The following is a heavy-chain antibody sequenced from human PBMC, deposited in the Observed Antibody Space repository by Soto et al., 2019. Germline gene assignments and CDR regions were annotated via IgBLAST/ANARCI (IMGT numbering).Heavy chain of an antibody. J-gene: IGHJ5*02. CDR1: GGSVSSGNYY. CDR2: IYYSGST. D-gene: IGHD6-19*01. CDR3: ARGPSYSSGWYNWFDP. Sequence: QVQLQESGPGLVKPSETLSLTCTVSGGSVSSGNYYWSWIRQPPGKGLEWIGYIYYSGSTNYNPSLKSRVTISVDTSKNQFSLKLSSVTAADTAVYYCARGPSYSSGWYNWFDPWGQGTLVTVSS. V-gene: IGHV4-61*01.